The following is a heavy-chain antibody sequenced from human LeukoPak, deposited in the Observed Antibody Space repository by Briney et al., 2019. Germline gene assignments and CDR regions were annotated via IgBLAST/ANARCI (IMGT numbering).Heavy chain of an antibody. CDR3: ARVLRGSPDY. Sequence: SETLSLTCAVYGGSFSGYYWSWIRQPPGKGLEWIGEINHSGNTNYNPSLKSRVTISVDTSKNQFSLKLSSVTAADTAVYYCARVLRGSPDYWGQGTLVTVSS. CDR1: GGSFSGYY. V-gene: IGHV4-34*01. CDR2: INHSGNT. J-gene: IGHJ4*02. D-gene: IGHD3-16*01.